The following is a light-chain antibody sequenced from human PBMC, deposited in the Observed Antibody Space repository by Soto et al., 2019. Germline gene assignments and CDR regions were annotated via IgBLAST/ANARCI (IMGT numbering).Light chain of an antibody. J-gene: IGKJ2*01. CDR1: QSITYW. CDR2: DVF. V-gene: IGKV1-5*01. CDR3: QQYHSFSFT. Sequence: DIPMTQSPSSLSASVGDRVTITCRASQSITYWLAWYQQKPGRVPKLLIYDVFNLQSGVPSRFSGSGSGTEFTLTISSLQPDDSATYYCQQYHSFSFTFGQGTKLEIK.